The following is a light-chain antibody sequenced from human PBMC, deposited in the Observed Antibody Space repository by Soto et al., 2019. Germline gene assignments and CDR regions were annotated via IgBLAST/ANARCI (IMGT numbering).Light chain of an antibody. CDR2: EVS. Sequence: QSVLTQPPSASGSPGQSVTISCTGTSSDVGGDNYVSWYQQHTGKAPKLLIYEVSKRPSGVPDRFSGSKSGNTASLTVSGLQAEDEADYYCSSYAGSHNFGVFGGGTKLTVL. V-gene: IGLV2-8*01. CDR1: SSDVGGDNY. CDR3: SSYAGSHNFGV. J-gene: IGLJ2*01.